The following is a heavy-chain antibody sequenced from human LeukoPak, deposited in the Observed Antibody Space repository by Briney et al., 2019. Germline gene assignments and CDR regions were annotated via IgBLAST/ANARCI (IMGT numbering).Heavy chain of an antibody. D-gene: IGHD3-3*01. CDR2: IYYSGST. J-gene: IGHJ6*03. Sequence: SETLSLTCTVSGGSISSGDYYWSWIRQPPGKGLEWIGYIYYSGSTYYNPSLKSRVTISVDTSKNQFSLKLSSVTAADTAVYYCARGRPDDFWSGYSNYCMDVWGKGTTVTVSS. CDR3: ARGRPDDFWSGYSNYCMDV. V-gene: IGHV4-30-4*08. CDR1: GGSISSGDYY.